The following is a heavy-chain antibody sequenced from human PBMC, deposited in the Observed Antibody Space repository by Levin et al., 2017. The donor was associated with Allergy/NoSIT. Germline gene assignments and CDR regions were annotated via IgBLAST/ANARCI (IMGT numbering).Heavy chain of an antibody. Sequence: GGSLRLSCKGSGYSFSSYWIGWVRQMPGKGLEWMGIIYPGDSDTRYSPSFQGQVTISADKSISTAYLQWSSLKASDTAMYYCASSWNGRVDYWGQGTLVTVSS. V-gene: IGHV5-51*01. J-gene: IGHJ4*02. CDR1: GYSFSSYW. CDR3: ASSWNGRVDY. D-gene: IGHD6-13*01. CDR2: IYPGDSDT.